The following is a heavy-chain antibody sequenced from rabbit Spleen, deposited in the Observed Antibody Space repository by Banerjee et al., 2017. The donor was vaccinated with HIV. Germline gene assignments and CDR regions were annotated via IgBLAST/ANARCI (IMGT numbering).Heavy chain of an antibody. CDR3: ARDLAGVIGWNFNL. CDR2: IDPVFGIT. V-gene: IGHV1S47*01. CDR1: GFDFSRYG. J-gene: IGHJ4*01. D-gene: IGHD4-1*01. Sequence: EQLVESGGGLVQPGGSLKLSCKASGFDFSRYGVSWVRQAPGKGLEWIGYIDPVFGITYYASWVNGRFTISRENTQNTVSLQMNSLTAADTATYFCARDLAGVIGWNFNLWGPGTLVTVS.